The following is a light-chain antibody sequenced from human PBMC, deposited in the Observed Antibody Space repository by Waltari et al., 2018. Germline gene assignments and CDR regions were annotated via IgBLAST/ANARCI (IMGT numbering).Light chain of an antibody. CDR1: QSISGY. J-gene: IGKJ1*01. CDR2: DAS. V-gene: IGKV3-11*02. Sequence: EIVLTQSPATLSLSPGERATLSCRASQSISGYLACYQQQPGQAPRLLIYDASDRASDVPTRFSGRRSGSDFTRTIISLEPEDFALYYCQQLTNWPPTFGQGTRVEVK. CDR3: QQLTNWPPT.